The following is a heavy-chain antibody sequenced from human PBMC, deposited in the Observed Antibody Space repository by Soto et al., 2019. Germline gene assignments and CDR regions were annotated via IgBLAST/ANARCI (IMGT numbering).Heavy chain of an antibody. Sequence: GASVKVSCKASGGTFSSYTISWVRQAPGQRLEWMGRIIPILGIANYAQKFQGRVTITADKSTSTAYMELSSLRSEDTAVYYCARDADPSYYDFWSGTNVWGKGTTVTSPQ. V-gene: IGHV1-69*04. CDR1: GGTFSSYT. CDR2: IIPILGIA. CDR3: ARDADPSYYDFWSGTNV. J-gene: IGHJ6*04. D-gene: IGHD3-3*01.